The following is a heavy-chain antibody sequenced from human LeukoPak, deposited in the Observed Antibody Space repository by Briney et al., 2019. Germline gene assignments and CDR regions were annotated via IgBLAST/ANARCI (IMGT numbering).Heavy chain of an antibody. CDR1: GYTFTSYY. V-gene: IGHV1-46*01. Sequence: ASVKVSCTASGYTFTSYYMHWVRQAPGQGLEWMGIINPSGGSTSYAQKFQGRVTMTRDTSTSTVYMELSSLRSEDTAVYYCATLYDSNLRFDYWGQGTLVTVSS. J-gene: IGHJ4*02. D-gene: IGHD3-3*01. CDR2: INPSGGST. CDR3: ATLYDSNLRFDY.